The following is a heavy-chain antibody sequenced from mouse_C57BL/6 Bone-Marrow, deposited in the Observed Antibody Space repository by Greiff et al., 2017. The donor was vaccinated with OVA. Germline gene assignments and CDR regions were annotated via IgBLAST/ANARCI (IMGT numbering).Heavy chain of an antibody. CDR3: ARGVGMDYFDH. CDR1: GYAFSSSW. D-gene: IGHD2-10*02. CDR2: IYPGDGGT. J-gene: IGHJ2*01. V-gene: IGHV1-82*01. Sequence: QVQLKQSGPELVKPGASVKISCKASGYAFSSSWMNWVKQRPGTGLEWIGRIYPGDGGTNYNGKFKGKATLTADKSYSTAYMQISSLTSADSAVSFCARGVGMDYFDHWGQGTTLTVSS.